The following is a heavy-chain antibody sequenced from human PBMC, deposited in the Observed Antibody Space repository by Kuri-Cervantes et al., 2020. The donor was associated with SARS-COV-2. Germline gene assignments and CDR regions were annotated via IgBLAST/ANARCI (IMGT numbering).Heavy chain of an antibody. CDR2: IIPIFGTA. Sequence: VTVSCKASGGTFSSYAISWVRQAPGQGLEWMGGIIPIFGTANYAQKFQGRVTITADKSTSTAYMELSSLRSEDTAVYYWARFGSQEDGYNSGDYWGQGTLVTVSS. J-gene: IGHJ4*02. D-gene: IGHD5-24*01. CDR3: ARFGSQEDGYNSGDY. V-gene: IGHV1-69*13. CDR1: GGTFSSYA.